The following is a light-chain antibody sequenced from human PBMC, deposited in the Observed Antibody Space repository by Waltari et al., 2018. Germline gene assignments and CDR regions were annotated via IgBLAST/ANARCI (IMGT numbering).Light chain of an antibody. CDR1: KLGDQY. CDR2: QAT. Sequence: SYVLTQPPSVSVSPGQTASIRCSGDKLGDQYVSWYQQKPGQSPVLVIFQATKRPPGMPERFPGSTSGNPATLTISGTQPMDEADYYCLVWDTSSYVFGTGTKVTVL. CDR3: LVWDTSSYV. J-gene: IGLJ1*01. V-gene: IGLV3-1*01.